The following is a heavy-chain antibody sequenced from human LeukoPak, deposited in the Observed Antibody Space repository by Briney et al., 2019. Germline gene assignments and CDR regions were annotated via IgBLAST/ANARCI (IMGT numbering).Heavy chain of an antibody. D-gene: IGHD5-18*01. J-gene: IGHJ4*02. V-gene: IGHV3-23*01. CDR2: ISGSGGST. Sequence: GGTLRRSCAASGFTFSSYGMSWVRQAPGKGLEWVSAISGSGGSTYYADSVKGRFTISRDNSKNTLYLQMNSLRAEDTAVYYCARDRWGYSYGGDWGQGTLVTVSS. CDR3: ARDRWGYSYGGD. CDR1: GFTFSSYG.